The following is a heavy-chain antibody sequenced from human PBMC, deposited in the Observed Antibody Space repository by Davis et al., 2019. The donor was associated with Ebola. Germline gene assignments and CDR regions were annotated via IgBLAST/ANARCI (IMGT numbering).Heavy chain of an antibody. CDR1: GFTFSSYE. Sequence: GGSLRLSCAASGFTFSSYEMNWVRQAPGKGLEWVSYISSSSSTIYYADSVKGRFTISRDNAKNSLYLQMNSLRAEDTAVYYCARDTASSSWYPYYFGYWGQGTLVTVSS. CDR3: ARDTASSSWYPYYFGY. J-gene: IGHJ4*02. CDR2: ISSSSSTI. D-gene: IGHD6-13*01. V-gene: IGHV3-48*03.